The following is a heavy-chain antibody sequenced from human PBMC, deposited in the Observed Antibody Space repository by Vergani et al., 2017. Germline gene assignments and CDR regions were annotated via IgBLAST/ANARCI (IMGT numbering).Heavy chain of an antibody. D-gene: IGHD1-26*01. Sequence: QVHLQESGPGLVKPSQTLSLTCTVSGDSVKRGSYFWSWIRQPAGKELEWVGHISTRGTTNYNPSLASRVTVSVDTSKNQFSLRLNSVTAADTATYYCARGLVGAVVIQPIDSWGQGILVTVSS. CDR1: GDSVKRGSYF. CDR3: ARGLVGAVVIQPIDS. V-gene: IGHV4-61*02. CDR2: ISTRGTT. J-gene: IGHJ4*02.